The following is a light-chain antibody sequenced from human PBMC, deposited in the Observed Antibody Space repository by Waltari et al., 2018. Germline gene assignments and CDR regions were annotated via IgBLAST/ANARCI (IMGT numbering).Light chain of an antibody. CDR3: RQNSNWPWT. V-gene: IGKV3D-15*01. J-gene: IGKJ1*01. CDR2: GAS. Sequence: EIVMTQSPATLSLSPGERATLSCRASQSVSSSLAWYQQKPGQAPRLLIYGASSRATGIPDRFSGSGSGTEFTLTISSLEPEDVAVYYCRQNSNWPWTFGQGTKVEIK. CDR1: QSVSSS.